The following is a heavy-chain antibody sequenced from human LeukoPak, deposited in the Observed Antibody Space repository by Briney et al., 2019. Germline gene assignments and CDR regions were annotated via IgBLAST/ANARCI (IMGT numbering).Heavy chain of an antibody. V-gene: IGHV3-23*01. J-gene: IGHJ6*03. CDR2: ISPGGGTT. CDR1: GFAFGSEA. D-gene: IGHD6-19*01. Sequence: GGSLRLSCAVSGFAFGSEAMSWVRQSPARGLEWVASISPGGGTTYYADSVKGRFTISRDNSKNTLYLQMNSLRAEDTAVYYCAKTHSSGWYEGTNFYYYYMDVWGKGTTVTVSS. CDR3: AKTHSSGWYEGTNFYYYYMDV.